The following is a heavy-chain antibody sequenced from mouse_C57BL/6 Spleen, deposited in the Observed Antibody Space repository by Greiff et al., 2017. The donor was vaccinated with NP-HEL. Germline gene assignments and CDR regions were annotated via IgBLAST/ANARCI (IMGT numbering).Heavy chain of an antibody. D-gene: IGHD1-1*01. J-gene: IGHJ3*01. CDR2: IDPSDSET. CDR1: GYTFTSYW. V-gene: IGHV1-52*01. CDR3: ARDYYGSSFAY. Sequence: QVQLQQSGAELVRPGSSVQLSCKASGYTFTSYWMHWVKQRPIQGLEWIGNIDPSDSETHYNQKFKDKATLTVDKSSSTAYMQLSSLTSEDSAVYYCARDYYGSSFAYWGQGTLVTVSA.